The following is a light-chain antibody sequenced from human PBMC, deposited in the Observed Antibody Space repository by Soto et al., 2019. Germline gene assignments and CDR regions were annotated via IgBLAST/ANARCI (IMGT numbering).Light chain of an antibody. V-gene: IGKV3-20*01. Sequence: VLTPSPGPLPLSPCDRATLSSRASQGVSRGYLAWYHQKPGRAPRLLIYGVSSRATGISDRFSGSGSGPDFSPIISRLEPEDFAVYYCQYYGSSPRTFGQGTKVDIK. J-gene: IGKJ1*01. CDR2: GVS. CDR3: QYYGSSPRT. CDR1: QGVSRGY.